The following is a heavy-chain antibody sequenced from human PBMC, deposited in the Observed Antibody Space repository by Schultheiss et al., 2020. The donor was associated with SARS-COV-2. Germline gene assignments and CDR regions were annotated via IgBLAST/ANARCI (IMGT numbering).Heavy chain of an antibody. Sequence: GGSLRLSCAASGFTFSSYSMNWVRQAPGKGLEWVSAIGTAGDPYYPGSVKGRFTISRDNSKNTLYLQMNSLRAEDTAVYYCARMSIAARDYYYYGMDVWGQGTTVTVSS. J-gene: IGHJ6*02. D-gene: IGHD6-6*01. V-gene: IGHV3-13*05. CDR3: ARMSIAARDYYYYGMDV. CDR1: GFTFSSYS. CDR2: IGTAGDP.